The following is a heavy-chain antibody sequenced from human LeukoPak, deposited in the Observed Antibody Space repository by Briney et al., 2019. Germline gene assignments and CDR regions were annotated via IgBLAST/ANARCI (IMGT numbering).Heavy chain of an antibody. D-gene: IGHD2-8*01. CDR3: ARAGPPQYADY. CDR2: INHSGST. Sequence: SETLSLTCAVYGGSFSGYSWSWIRQPPGKGLEWIGEINHSGSTNYNPSLKSRVTISVDTSKNQFSLNLSSVTAADTAVYYCARAGPPQYADYWGQGTLVTVSS. J-gene: IGHJ4*02. CDR1: GGSFSGYS. V-gene: IGHV4-34*01.